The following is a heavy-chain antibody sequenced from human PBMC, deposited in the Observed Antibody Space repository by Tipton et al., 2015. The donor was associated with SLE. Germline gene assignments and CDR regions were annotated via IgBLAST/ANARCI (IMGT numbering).Heavy chain of an antibody. CDR3: ARLGYSSATYGMDV. CDR1: GGSISSYY. V-gene: IGHV4-59*08. Sequence: VSGGSISSYYWSWIRQPPGKGLEWIGYIYYSGSTNYNPSLKSRVTISVDTSKNQFSLKLSSVTAADTAVYYCARLGYSSATYGMDVWGQGTTVTVSS. D-gene: IGHD6-19*01. CDR2: IYYSGST. J-gene: IGHJ6*02.